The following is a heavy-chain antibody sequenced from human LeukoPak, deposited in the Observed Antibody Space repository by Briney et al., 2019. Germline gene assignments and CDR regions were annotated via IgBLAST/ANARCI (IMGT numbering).Heavy chain of an antibody. D-gene: IGHD2-2*02. Sequence: SETLSLTCTVSGGSISSYYWSWIRQPPGKGLEWIGYIYYSGSTNYNPSLKSRVTISVGTSKNQFSLKLISVTAADTAVYYCARSNLGYCSSISCYTFDYWGQGTLVTVSS. CDR2: IYYSGST. J-gene: IGHJ4*02. CDR3: ARSNLGYCSSISCYTFDY. V-gene: IGHV4-59*01. CDR1: GGSISSYY.